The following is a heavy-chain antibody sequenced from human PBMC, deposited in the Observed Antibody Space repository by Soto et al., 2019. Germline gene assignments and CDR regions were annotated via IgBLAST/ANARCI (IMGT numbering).Heavy chain of an antibody. CDR2: HSISGIT. V-gene: IGHV4-39*07. CDR1: GGYISGSTSY. Sequence: SETLSLTCTVSGGYISGSTSYWGWIRQPPGKGLEWIGRHSISGITYRNPSLESRVTMSLDTSKNQVSLKLTSVTAADTAVYYCASLGPTIDYWGRGTQVTVSS. D-gene: IGHD7-27*01. J-gene: IGHJ4*02. CDR3: ASLGPTIDY.